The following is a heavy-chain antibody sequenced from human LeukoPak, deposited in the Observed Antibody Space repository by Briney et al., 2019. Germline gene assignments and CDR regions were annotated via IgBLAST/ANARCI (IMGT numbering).Heavy chain of an antibody. J-gene: IGHJ4*02. CDR1: GYTFTTYD. CDR3: ARVRSSWYSGPFDY. V-gene: IGHV1-18*01. D-gene: IGHD6-13*01. Sequence: ASVKVSCKASGYTFTTYDISWVRQAPGQGLEWMGWVSAYNGNTNYAQKLQGRVTMTTDTSTSTAYMELRSLRSDDTAVYYCARVRSSWYSGPFDYWGQGTLVTVSS. CDR2: VSAYNGNT.